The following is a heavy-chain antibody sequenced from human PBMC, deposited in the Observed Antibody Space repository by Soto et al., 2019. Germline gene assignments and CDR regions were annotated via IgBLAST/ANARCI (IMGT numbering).Heavy chain of an antibody. CDR2: IYYSGST. J-gene: IGHJ4*02. CDR3: ARAPKYYYDSSGFDY. Sequence: TVSGGSISSGDYYWSWIRQPPGKGLEWIGYIYYSGSTYYNPSLKSRVTISVDTSKNQFSLKLSSVTAADTAVYYCARAPKYYYDSSGFDYWGQGTMVTVSS. CDR1: GGSISSGDYY. D-gene: IGHD3-22*01. V-gene: IGHV4-30-4*01.